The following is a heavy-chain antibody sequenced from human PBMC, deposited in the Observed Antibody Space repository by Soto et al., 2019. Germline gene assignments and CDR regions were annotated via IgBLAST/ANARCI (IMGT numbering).Heavy chain of an antibody. V-gene: IGHV3-30-3*01. CDR2: ISYDGINK. Sequence: GGSLRLSCAASGFTFSSYAMHWVRQAPGKGLEWVAVISYDGINKYYADSVKGRFTISRENSKNTLYLQMNSLRAEDTAVYYCARRLGYCSSTSCYDYYYYGMDVWGQGTTVTVSS. CDR3: ARRLGYCSSTSCYDYYYYGMDV. J-gene: IGHJ6*02. D-gene: IGHD2-2*03. CDR1: GFTFSSYA.